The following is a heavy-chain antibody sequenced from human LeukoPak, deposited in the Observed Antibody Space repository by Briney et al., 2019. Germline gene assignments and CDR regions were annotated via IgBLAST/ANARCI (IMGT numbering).Heavy chain of an antibody. J-gene: IGHJ4*02. CDR3: TSPNDYGDYGSDY. D-gene: IGHD4-17*01. V-gene: IGHV3-15*01. CDR1: GFTFSNAW. Sequence: PGGSLRLSFAASGFTFSNAWMSWVRQAPGKGLEWVGRIKSKTDGGTTDYAAPVKGRFTISRDDSKSIAYLQMNSLKTEDTAVYYCTSPNDYGDYGSDYWGQGTLVTVSS. CDR2: IKSKTDGGTT.